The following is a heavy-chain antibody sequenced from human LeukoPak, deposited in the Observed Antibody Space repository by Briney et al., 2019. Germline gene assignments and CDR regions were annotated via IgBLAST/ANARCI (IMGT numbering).Heavy chain of an antibody. V-gene: IGHV2-5*02. Sequence: ESGPTPVNPTQTLTLTCSLSGVSLSTSGVGVGWIRQPPGKALEWLALIYWDDDSRYSPSLKSRLTIAKDTSKNQVVLTLTNMDSVDTATYYCAHSQVFSYGSFHDAYDIWGLGMLVTVSS. J-gene: IGHJ3*02. CDR3: AHSQVFSYGSFHDAYDI. CDR1: GVSLSTSGVG. D-gene: IGHD5-18*01. CDR2: IYWDDDS.